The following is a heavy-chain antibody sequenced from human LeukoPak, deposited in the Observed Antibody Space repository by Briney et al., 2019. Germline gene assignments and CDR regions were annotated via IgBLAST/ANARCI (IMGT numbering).Heavy chain of an antibody. CDR3: ARDPTNPVGASTD. V-gene: IGHV3-53*01. D-gene: IGHD1-26*01. J-gene: IGHJ4*02. CDR1: GFTVSSNY. CDR2: IYSGGST. Sequence: SGGSLRLSCAASGFTVSSNYMSWVRQAPGKGLEWVSVIYSGGSTYYADSVKGRFTISRDNSKNTLYLQMNSLRAEDTAVYYCARDPTNPVGASTDWGQGTLVTVSS.